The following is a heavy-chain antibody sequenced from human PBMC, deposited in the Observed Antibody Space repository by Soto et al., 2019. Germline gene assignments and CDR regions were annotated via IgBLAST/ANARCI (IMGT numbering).Heavy chain of an antibody. V-gene: IGHV4-34*01. CDR1: GGSFSGYY. Sequence: PSETLSLTCAVYGGSFSGYYWSWIRQPPGKGLEWIGEINHSGSTNYNPSLKSRVTISVDTSKNQFSLKLSSVTAADTAVYYCAREEGYCSGGSCYKSNYYYYMDVWGKGTTVTVSS. CDR2: INHSGST. D-gene: IGHD2-15*01. J-gene: IGHJ6*03. CDR3: AREEGYCSGGSCYKSNYYYYMDV.